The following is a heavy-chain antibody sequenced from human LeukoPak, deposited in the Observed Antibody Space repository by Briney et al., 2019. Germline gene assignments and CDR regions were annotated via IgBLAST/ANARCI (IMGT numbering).Heavy chain of an antibody. Sequence: SETLSLTYAVYGGSFSGYYWSWIRQPPGKGLEWIGEINHSGSTNYNPSLKSRVTISVDTSRNQFSLKLSSVTAADTAVYYCARLDFWSGYQDYWGQGTLVTVSS. CDR3: ARLDFWSGYQDY. CDR1: GGSFSGYY. J-gene: IGHJ4*02. D-gene: IGHD3-3*01. V-gene: IGHV4-34*01. CDR2: INHSGST.